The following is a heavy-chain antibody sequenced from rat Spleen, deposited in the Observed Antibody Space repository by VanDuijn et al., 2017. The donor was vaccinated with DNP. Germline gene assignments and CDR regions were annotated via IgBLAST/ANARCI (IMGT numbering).Heavy chain of an antibody. Sequence: EVQLMESGGGLVRPGRSLKLSCAASGFTFSNYDMAWVRQAPTKGLEWVASISPGGGSTYYPDSVKGRFTISRDNAENTVYLQMNSLRSEDTATYFCASWSPIAPISTSNYWGQGVMVTVSS. CDR3: ASWSPIAPISTSNY. V-gene: IGHV5S13*01. CDR1: GFTFSNYD. D-gene: IGHD1-2*01. J-gene: IGHJ2*01. CDR2: ISPGGGST.